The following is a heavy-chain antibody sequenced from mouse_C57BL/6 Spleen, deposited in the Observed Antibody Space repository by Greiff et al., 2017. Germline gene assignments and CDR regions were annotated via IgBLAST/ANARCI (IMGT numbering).Heavy chain of an antibody. CDR2: IRLKSDNYAT. CDR1: GFTFSNYW. D-gene: IGHD2-3*01. Sequence: EVLLVESGGGLVQPGGSMKLSCVASGFTFSNYWMNWVRQSPEKGLEWVAQIRLKSDNYATHYAESVKGRFTISRDDSKRSVYLQMNNLRAEDTGIYYCTKSYYGYYYCDYWGQGTTLTVSS. CDR3: TKSYYGYYYCDY. V-gene: IGHV6-3*01. J-gene: IGHJ2*01.